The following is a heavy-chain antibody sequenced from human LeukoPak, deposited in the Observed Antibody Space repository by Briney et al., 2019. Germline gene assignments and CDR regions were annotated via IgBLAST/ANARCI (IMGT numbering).Heavy chain of an antibody. CDR2: INTNTGNP. CDR1: GYTFTSYA. V-gene: IGHV7-4-1*02. D-gene: IGHD1-26*01. Sequence: ASVKVSCKASGYTFTSYAMNWVRQAPGQGLEWMGWINTNTGNPTYAQGFTGRFVFSLDTSVSTAYLQMSSLKAEDTAVYYCARDIRSRAPILGATSRSYNWFDPWGQGTLVTVSS. J-gene: IGHJ5*02. CDR3: ARDIRSRAPILGATSRSYNWFDP.